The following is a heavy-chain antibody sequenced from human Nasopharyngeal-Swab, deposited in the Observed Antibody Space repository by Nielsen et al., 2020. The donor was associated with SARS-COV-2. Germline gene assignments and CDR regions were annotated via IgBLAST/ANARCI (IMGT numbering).Heavy chain of an antibody. CDR2: ISGSGGST. D-gene: IGHD2-15*01. CDR1: GFTFSSYA. J-gene: IGHJ4*02. Sequence: GESLKISCAASGFTFSSYAMSWVRQAPGKGLEWVSAISGSGGSTYYADSVKGRFTISRDNSKNTLYLQMNSLRAEDTAVYYCAKIVVVVAADYWGQGTLVTVSS. CDR3: AKIVVVVAADY. V-gene: IGHV3-23*01.